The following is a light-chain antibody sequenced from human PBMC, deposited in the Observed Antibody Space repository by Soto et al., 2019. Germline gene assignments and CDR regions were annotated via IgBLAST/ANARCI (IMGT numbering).Light chain of an antibody. Sequence: EVVMTQSPATLSVSPGERVTFSCRASQSVTTNLAWYQHKPGQSPRLLISDASTGASGIPPRFSGSGSGTEFTLTIDRLQSADLEVYYCQQYDRWPVTFGGGTKVDIK. CDR1: QSVTTN. CDR2: DAS. J-gene: IGKJ4*01. CDR3: QQYDRWPVT. V-gene: IGKV3-15*01.